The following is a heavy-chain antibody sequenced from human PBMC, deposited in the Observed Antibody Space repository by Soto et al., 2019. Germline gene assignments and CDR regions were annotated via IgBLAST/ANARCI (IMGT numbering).Heavy chain of an antibody. CDR1: GFTFSSYW. CDR3: TKEFDMVRRR. Sequence: EVQLVESGRGTVQPGDSLRLSCAGSGFTFSSYWIHWVRLAPGKGPVWVSGIKSDGSRTTYADSVKGRFTISRDNAKNTVYLQLNSLRVDDTAVYYCTKEFDMVRRRWGQGTLVTVSS. CDR2: IKSDGSRT. J-gene: IGHJ4*02. V-gene: IGHV3-74*01. D-gene: IGHD3-10*01.